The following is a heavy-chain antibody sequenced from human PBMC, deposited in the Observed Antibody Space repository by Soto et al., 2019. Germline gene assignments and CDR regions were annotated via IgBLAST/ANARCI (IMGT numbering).Heavy chain of an antibody. V-gene: IGHV4-61*03. D-gene: IGHD3-22*01. CDR2: IYRSETT. CDR3: ESGEILYDGSGYQSFYFDY. CDR1: GVSFSSSGYS. J-gene: IGHJ4*02. Sequence: ESLSLACPVYGVSFSSSGYSWGWMREGPGMGLEWIGYIYRSETTNDNPSPKSRVTLSVNTSNSHYSLKLPSVTAADTAVYYCESGEILYDGSGYQSFYFDYWGQGTLVTVYS.